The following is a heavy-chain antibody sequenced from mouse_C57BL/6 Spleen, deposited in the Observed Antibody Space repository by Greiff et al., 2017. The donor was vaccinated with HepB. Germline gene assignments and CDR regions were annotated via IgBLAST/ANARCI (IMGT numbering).Heavy chain of an antibody. D-gene: IGHD2-3*01. CDR3: ARGGYDGYYVGY. Sequence: VQLQQPGAELVMPGASVKLSCKASGYTFTSYWMHWVKQRPGQGLEWIGEIDPSDSYTNYNQKFKGKSTLTVDKSSSTAYMQLSSLTSEDSAVYYCARGGYDGYYVGYWGQGTTLTVSS. CDR1: GYTFTSYW. CDR2: IDPSDSYT. V-gene: IGHV1-69*01. J-gene: IGHJ2*01.